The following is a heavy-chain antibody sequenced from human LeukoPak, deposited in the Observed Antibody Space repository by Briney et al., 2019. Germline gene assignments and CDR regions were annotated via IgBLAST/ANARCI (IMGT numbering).Heavy chain of an antibody. CDR1: GGSINRSSYH. Sequence: PSETLSLTCTVSGGSINRSSYHWGWIRQPPGKGLEWIGSIYYSGSTYYNPSLKSRVTISVDTSKNQFSLKLSSVTAADTAVYYCARRTDAEAPPRYSSGYYSPLDYWGQGTLVTVSS. V-gene: IGHV4-39*01. CDR2: IYYSGST. J-gene: IGHJ4*02. D-gene: IGHD3-22*01. CDR3: ARRTDAEAPPRYSSGYYSPLDY.